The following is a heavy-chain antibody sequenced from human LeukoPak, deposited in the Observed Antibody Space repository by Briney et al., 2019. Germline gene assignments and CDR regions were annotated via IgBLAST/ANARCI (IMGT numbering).Heavy chain of an antibody. CDR3: ARDPTAAGKGAWFAP. J-gene: IGHJ5*02. V-gene: IGHV4-39*02. CDR1: GGSISSSGYY. CDR2: IYYSGST. Sequence: SETLSLTCTVSGGSISSSGYYWGWIRQPPGKGLEWIGSIYYSGSTYYNPSLKSRVTISVDTSKNQFSLKLSSVAAADTAVYYCARDPTAAGKGAWFAPWGQGTLVTVSS. D-gene: IGHD6-13*01.